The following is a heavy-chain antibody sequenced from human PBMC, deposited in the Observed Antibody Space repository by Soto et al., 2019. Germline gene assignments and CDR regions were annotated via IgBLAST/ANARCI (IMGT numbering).Heavy chain of an antibody. CDR1: GFTFSSSA. J-gene: IGHJ4*02. V-gene: IGHV3-23*01. CDR3: AKDPQWLVPGYYFDS. Sequence: GGSLRLSCAASGFTFSSSAMNWVRQAPGKGLEWVSIISGSGATAYFSDSVKGRFTISRDNSKNTLYLHMNSLRVEDMALYYCAKDPQWLVPGYYFDSWGQGTLVTVSS. CDR2: ISGSGATA. D-gene: IGHD6-19*01.